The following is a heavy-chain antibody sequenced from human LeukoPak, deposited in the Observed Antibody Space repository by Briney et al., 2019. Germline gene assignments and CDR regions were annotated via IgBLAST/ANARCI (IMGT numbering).Heavy chain of an antibody. Sequence: GGSLRLSCAASGFTFSSYAMSWVRQAPGKGLEWVSAISGRGDSTYYADSVKGRFTISRDRSKNTLYLQMNSLRAEDTAVYYCAKERAVNYYNNGMDVWGQGTTVTVSS. D-gene: IGHD4-23*01. J-gene: IGHJ6*02. CDR2: ISGRGDST. CDR1: GFTFSSYA. CDR3: AKERAVNYYNNGMDV. V-gene: IGHV3-23*01.